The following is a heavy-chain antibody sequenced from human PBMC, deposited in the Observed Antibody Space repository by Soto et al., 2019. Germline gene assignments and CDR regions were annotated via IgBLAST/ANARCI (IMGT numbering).Heavy chain of an antibody. CDR3: AKDMITMIVVLISPFDY. V-gene: IGHV3-30*18. D-gene: IGHD3-22*01. CDR2: ISYDGSNK. CDR1: GFTFSNYG. Sequence: VQLVESGGGVVQPGRSLRLSCAASGFTFSNYGMHWVRQAPGKGLEWVAVISYDGSNKYYADSVKGRFTISRDNSKNTLYLQINSLGAEDTAIYYCAKDMITMIVVLISPFDYWGQGTLVTVSS. J-gene: IGHJ4*02.